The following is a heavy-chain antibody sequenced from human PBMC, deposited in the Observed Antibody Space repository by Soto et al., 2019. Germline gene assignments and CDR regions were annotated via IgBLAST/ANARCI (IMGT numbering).Heavy chain of an antibody. CDR3: AKAGSHYCSAGTCSPPFDY. Sequence: EVQLLESGGGLVQPGGSLRLSCAASGFTFSSYAMSWVRQAPGKGLEWVSAISGSGGSTYYADSVKGRFTFSRDNSKNTLYLQMNSLRAEDTATYYCAKAGSHYCSAGTCSPPFDYWGQGTLVTVSS. J-gene: IGHJ4*02. V-gene: IGHV3-23*01. CDR2: ISGSGGST. CDR1: GFTFSSYA. D-gene: IGHD2-15*01.